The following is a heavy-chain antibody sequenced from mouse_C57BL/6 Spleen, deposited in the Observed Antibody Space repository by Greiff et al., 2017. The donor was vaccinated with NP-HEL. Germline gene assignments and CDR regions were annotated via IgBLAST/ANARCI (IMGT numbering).Heavy chain of an antibody. Sequence: QVQLQQPGAELVKPGASVKLSCKASGYTFTSYWMHWVKQRPGQGLEWIGMIHPNSGSTNYNEKFKSKATLTVDKSSSTAYMQLSSLTSEDSAVYYCAREYYYGSSWFAYWGQGTLVTVSA. CDR1: GYTFTSYW. J-gene: IGHJ3*01. V-gene: IGHV1-64*01. D-gene: IGHD1-1*01. CDR2: IHPNSGST. CDR3: AREYYYGSSWFAY.